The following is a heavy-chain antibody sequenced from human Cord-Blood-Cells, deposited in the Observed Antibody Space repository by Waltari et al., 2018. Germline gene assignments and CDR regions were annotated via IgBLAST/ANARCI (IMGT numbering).Heavy chain of an antibody. CDR3: AKDQWGYYYGSGEYYYYGMDV. V-gene: IGHV3-23*01. CDR2: ISGSGGST. D-gene: IGHD3-10*01. J-gene: IGHJ6*02. Sequence: EVQLLESGGGLVQPGGSLRLSCAASGFTFSSYAMSWVRQAPGKGLEGVSAISGSGGSTYYADSVKGRFTISRDNSKNTLYLQMNSLRAEDTAVYYCAKDQWGYYYGSGEYYYYGMDVWGQGTTVTVSS. CDR1: GFTFSSYA.